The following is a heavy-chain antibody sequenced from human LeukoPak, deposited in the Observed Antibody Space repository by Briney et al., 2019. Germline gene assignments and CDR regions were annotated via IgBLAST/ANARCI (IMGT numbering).Heavy chain of an antibody. V-gene: IGHV3-64D*09. CDR3: VKARGIELWLPGDY. CDR1: GFTFSRYA. CDR2: ISSNGGST. Sequence: GGSLRLSCSASGFTFSRYAMDWVRQAPGKGPEYVSAISSNGGSTYYGDSVKGRFTISRDNSKNTLYLQMSSLSAGHTPVYYRVKARGIELWLPGDYWGQGTLVTVSS. J-gene: IGHJ4*02. D-gene: IGHD5-18*01.